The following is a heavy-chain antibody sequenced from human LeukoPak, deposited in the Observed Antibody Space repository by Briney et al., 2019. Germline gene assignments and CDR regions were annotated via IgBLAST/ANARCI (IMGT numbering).Heavy chain of an antibody. CDR3: ARAHVVTARSSGFDY. CDR2: IIPIFGTA. J-gene: IGHJ4*02. D-gene: IGHD2-21*02. V-gene: IGHV1-69*05. CDR1: GGTFSSYA. Sequence: ASVKVSCKASGGTFSSYAISWVRQAPGQGLEWMGGIIPIFGTANYAQKFQGRVTITTDESKSTAYMELSSLRSEDTAVYYCARAHVVTARSSGFDYWGQGTLVTVSS.